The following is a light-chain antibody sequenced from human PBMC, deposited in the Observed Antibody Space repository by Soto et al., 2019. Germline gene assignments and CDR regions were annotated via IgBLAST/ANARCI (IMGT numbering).Light chain of an antibody. CDR3: QQRFSWPLT. Sequence: EVVLTQSPATLSLSPGDRVALSFRASQSVGTSLAWYQQKPGQTPRLLIYEAAIRATGIPARFSASGSGTDFILTISSLAPEDFAVYFCQQRFSWPLTFGGGTKV. CDR2: EAA. J-gene: IGKJ4*01. CDR1: QSVGTS. V-gene: IGKV3-11*01.